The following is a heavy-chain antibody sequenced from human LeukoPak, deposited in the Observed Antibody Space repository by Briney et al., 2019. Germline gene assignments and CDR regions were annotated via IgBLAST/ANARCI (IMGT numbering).Heavy chain of an antibody. CDR1: GFTFSSYW. J-gene: IGHJ6*03. CDR2: IKQDGSEK. CDR3: ARAERFFGDYYYYYYMDV. Sequence: GGSLRLSCAASGFTFSSYWMSWVRQAPGKGLEGVANIKQDGSEKYYVDSVKGRFTISRDNAKNSLYLQMNSLRAEDTAVYYCARAERFFGDYYYYYYMDVWGKGTTVTVSS. V-gene: IGHV3-7*01. D-gene: IGHD4-17*01.